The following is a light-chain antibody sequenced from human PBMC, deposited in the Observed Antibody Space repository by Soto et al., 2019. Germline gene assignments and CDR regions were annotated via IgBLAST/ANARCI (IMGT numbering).Light chain of an antibody. CDR3: HQSYSNPGA. Sequence: ASHSISGYLNWYQQKPGKAPNLLIYAVSNLQSGVPSRFSGWGSGIDFPVAISCLQPEYFATYYGHQSYSNPGACGQGTRLEIK. V-gene: IGKV1-39*01. CDR1: HSISGY. CDR2: AVS. J-gene: IGKJ5*01.